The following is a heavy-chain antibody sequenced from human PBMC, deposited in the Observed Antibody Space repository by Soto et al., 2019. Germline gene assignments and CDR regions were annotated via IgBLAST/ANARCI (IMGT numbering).Heavy chain of an antibody. Sequence: QVQLVQSGAEVKKPGSSVKVSCKASGGTFSSYAISWVRQAPGQGREWMGGIIPIFGTANYAQKFQGRVTITADESTSKAYMELSSLRSEDTAVYYCASWGYIAAAGTRGFDPWGQGTLVTVSS. V-gene: IGHV1-69*01. CDR2: IIPIFGTA. J-gene: IGHJ5*02. CDR3: ASWGYIAAAGTRGFDP. D-gene: IGHD6-13*01. CDR1: GGTFSSYA.